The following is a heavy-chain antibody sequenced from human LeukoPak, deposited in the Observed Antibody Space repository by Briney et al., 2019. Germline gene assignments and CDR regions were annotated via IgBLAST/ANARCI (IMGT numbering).Heavy chain of an antibody. J-gene: IGHJ5*02. D-gene: IGHD2-2*01. Sequence: SETLSLTCSVSGGSISSDAYYWSWIRQPPGKGLEWIGYIFNSGSTLHYNPSLKSRVPISVDTSKNQFSLRLSSVTAADTAVYYCASTNCSSARCYGANWFDPWGQGTLVTVSS. CDR2: IFNSGST. CDR1: GGSISSDAYY. CDR3: ASTNCSSARCYGANWFDP. V-gene: IGHV4-30-4*08.